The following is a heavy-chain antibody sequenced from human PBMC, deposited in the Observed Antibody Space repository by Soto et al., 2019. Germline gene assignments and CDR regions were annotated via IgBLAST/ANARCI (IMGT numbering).Heavy chain of an antibody. V-gene: IGHV4-39*01. D-gene: IGHD6-13*01. CDR2: FYSGST. CDR1: GASISSRSSY. Sequence: PSETLSLTCIASGASISSRSSYWGWIRQPPGKGLEWVGTFYSGSTYNNPSLKSRVTISVDTSKNQFSLKLSSVAAEDTAIYYCATTRGIAVGGSFDHWGQGTLVTVSS. CDR3: ATTRGIAVGGSFDH. J-gene: IGHJ5*02.